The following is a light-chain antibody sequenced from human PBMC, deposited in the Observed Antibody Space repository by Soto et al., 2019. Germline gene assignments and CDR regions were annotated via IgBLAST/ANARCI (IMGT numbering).Light chain of an antibody. CDR3: QQYDNLPIT. V-gene: IGKV1-33*01. J-gene: IGKJ5*01. CDR1: QDISNY. Sequence: DIRMTQSPSSLSASVGAIVTITCQASQDISNYLNWYQQKPGKAPKLLIYDASNLETGVPSRFSGSGSGTDFTFTISSLQPEDIATYYCQQYDNLPITFGQGTRPEIK. CDR2: DAS.